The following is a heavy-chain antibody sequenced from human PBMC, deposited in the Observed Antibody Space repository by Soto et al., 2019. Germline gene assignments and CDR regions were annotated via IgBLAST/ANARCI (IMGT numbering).Heavy chain of an antibody. CDR2: IYYSGST. CDR1: GGSISSGGYY. Sequence: QVQLQESGPGLVKPSQTLSLTCTVSGGSISSGGYYWSWIRQHPGKGLEWIGYIYYSGSTYYNPSLKCRVTISVATSKYQFSLKLSSVTAADTAVYYWARAFRGYSYAGYGFDPWGQGTLVTVSS. CDR3: ARAFRGYSYAGYGFDP. D-gene: IGHD5-18*01. J-gene: IGHJ5*02. V-gene: IGHV4-31*03.